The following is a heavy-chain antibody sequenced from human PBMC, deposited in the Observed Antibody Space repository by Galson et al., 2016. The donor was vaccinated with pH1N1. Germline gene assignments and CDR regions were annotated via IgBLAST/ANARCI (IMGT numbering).Heavy chain of an antibody. CDR3: ARIQGSSEWGYYFDY. J-gene: IGHJ4*02. CDR1: GGSISSGSYY. CDR2: IYTSGST. D-gene: IGHD6-6*01. Sequence: TLSLTCTVSGGSISSGSYYWSWIRQPAGKGLEWIGYIYTSGSTSYNPSLKSRVTISVDTSKNQFSLKLSSVTAADTAVYYCARIQGSSEWGYYFDYWGQGTLVTVSS. V-gene: IGHV4-61*09.